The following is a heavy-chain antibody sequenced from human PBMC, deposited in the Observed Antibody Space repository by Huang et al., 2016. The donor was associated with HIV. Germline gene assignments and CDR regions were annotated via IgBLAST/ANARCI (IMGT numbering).Heavy chain of an antibody. CDR3: AREDRNAFDI. CDR2: MQHSGDT. J-gene: IGHJ3*02. CDR1: GVSTRTYF. Sequence: QVHLQESGPGLVKPSETLSLICTVSGVSTRTYFWNWIRQPAGKVPECSGRMQHSGDTKSNPSLRSRVTMSVDTSKNQLSLRLTSVTAADTAVYYCAREDRNAFDIWGQGIMVIVSS. V-gene: IGHV4-4*07.